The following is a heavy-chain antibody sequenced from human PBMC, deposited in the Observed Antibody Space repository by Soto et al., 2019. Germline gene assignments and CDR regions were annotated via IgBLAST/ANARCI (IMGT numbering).Heavy chain of an antibody. Sequence: VQLVQSGAEVKQPGSSVKVSCKTSGGTFGNYPINWVRQAPGQGLEWMGRVIPILGMGSYAQKFQGRVTITADRSTSTAYMELSSLRSHDTAVYYCATDYRDGYNIPFDYWGQGTLVTVSS. J-gene: IGHJ4*02. CDR2: VIPILGMG. CDR1: GGTFGNYP. CDR3: ATDYRDGYNIPFDY. D-gene: IGHD5-12*01. V-gene: IGHV1-69*02.